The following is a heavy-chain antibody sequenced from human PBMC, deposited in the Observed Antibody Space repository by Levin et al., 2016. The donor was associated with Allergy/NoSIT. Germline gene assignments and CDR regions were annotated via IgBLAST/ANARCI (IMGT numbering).Heavy chain of an antibody. CDR2: ISSSSSYI. D-gene: IGHD2-21*02. J-gene: IGHJ5*02. CDR3: ARGPPHIVVVTAIHDPWFDP. Sequence: GGSLRLSCAASGFTFSSYSMNWVRQAPGKGLEWVSSISSSSSYIYYADSVKGRFTISRDNAKNSLYLQMNSLRAEDTAVYYCARGPPHIVVVTAIHDPWFDPWGQGTLVTVSS. CDR1: GFTFSSYS. V-gene: IGHV3-21*01.